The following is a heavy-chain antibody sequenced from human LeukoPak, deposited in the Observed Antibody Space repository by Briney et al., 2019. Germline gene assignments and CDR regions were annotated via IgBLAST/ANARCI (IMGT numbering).Heavy chain of an antibody. J-gene: IGHJ5*02. CDR1: GGSISSYY. Sequence: SETLSLTCTVSGGSISSYYWSWIRQPAGKGLEWIGRIYTTGNANYNPSLKSRVTMSIDTSKKQFSLNLSSVTAADTAVYYCARGKYYYASNSSYRYFDPWGQGTLVTVSS. CDR2: IYTTGNA. V-gene: IGHV4-4*07. D-gene: IGHD3-22*01. CDR3: ARGKYYYASNSSYRYFDP.